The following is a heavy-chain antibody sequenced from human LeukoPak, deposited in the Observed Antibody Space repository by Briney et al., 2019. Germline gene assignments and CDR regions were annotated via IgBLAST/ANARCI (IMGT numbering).Heavy chain of an antibody. J-gene: IGHJ4*02. V-gene: IGHV4-34*01. CDR1: GGSFSGYY. CDR3: ARGGGYMITFGGAPRPIDY. D-gene: IGHD3-16*01. Sequence: PSETLSLTCAVYGGSFSGYYWSWIRQPPGKGLEWIGEINHSGSTSYNPSLKSRVTISVDTSKNQFSLKLSSVTAADTAVYYCARGGGYMITFGGAPRPIDYWGQGTLVTVSS. CDR2: INHSGST.